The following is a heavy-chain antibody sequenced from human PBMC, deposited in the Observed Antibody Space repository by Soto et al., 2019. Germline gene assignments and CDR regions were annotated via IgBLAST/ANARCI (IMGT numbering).Heavy chain of an antibody. Sequence: SETLSLTCAVSGYSISSGYYWGWIRQPPGKGLEWIGSIYHSGSTYYNPSLKSRVTISVDTSKNQLSLKLSSVTAADTAVYYCARAPTGSSWYYYYYGMDVWGQGTTVTVSS. CDR1: GYSISSGYY. J-gene: IGHJ6*02. CDR2: IYHSGST. CDR3: ARAPTGSSWYYYYYGMDV. D-gene: IGHD6-13*01. V-gene: IGHV4-38-2*01.